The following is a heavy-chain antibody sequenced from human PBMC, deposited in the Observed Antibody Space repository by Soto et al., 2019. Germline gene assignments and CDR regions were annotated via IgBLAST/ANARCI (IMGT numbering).Heavy chain of an antibody. CDR1: GDSISNSRYY. Sequence: SETLSLTCAVSGDSISNSRYYWAWIRRPPGKGLEWIGYIYYSGSTIYNPSLKSRVTISVDTSKNQFSLKLSSVTAADTAVYYCAREAFNYYDSSGYYFLDYWGQGTLVTVSS. D-gene: IGHD3-22*01. CDR2: IYYSGST. J-gene: IGHJ4*02. CDR3: AREAFNYYDSSGYYFLDY. V-gene: IGHV4-61*01.